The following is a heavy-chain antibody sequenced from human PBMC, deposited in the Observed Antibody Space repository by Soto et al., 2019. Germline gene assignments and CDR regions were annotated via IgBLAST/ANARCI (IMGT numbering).Heavy chain of an antibody. Sequence: PGGSLRLSCAASGFTFSSYAMHWVRQAPGKGLEWVAVISYDGSNKYYADSVKGRFTISRDNSKNTLYLQMNSLRAEDTAVYYCARDHPDYYFDYWGQGTLVTVSS. CDR3: ARDHPDYYFDY. D-gene: IGHD3-3*01. J-gene: IGHJ4*02. V-gene: IGHV3-30-3*01. CDR2: ISYDGSNK. CDR1: GFTFSSYA.